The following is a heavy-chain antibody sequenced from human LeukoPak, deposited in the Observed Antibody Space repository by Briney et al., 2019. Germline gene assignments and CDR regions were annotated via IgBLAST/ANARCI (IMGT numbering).Heavy chain of an antibody. CDR3: ARTDKRISYGMDV. D-gene: IGHD3-3*02. J-gene: IGHJ6*02. Sequence: SETLSLTCAVSGGSFSGYYWSWIRHPPGKGVEGIGEINHSGSTNYNPSLKSRVTISVDTSKNQFSLKLSSVPAADTAVYYCARTDKRISYGMDVWGQGTTVTVSS. V-gene: IGHV4-34*01. CDR2: INHSGST. CDR1: GGSFSGYY.